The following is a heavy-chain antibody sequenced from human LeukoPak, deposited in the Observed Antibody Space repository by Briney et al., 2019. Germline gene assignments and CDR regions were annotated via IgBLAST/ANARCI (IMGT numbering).Heavy chain of an antibody. CDR3: ARSLWFGELGLSGYYYYYGMDV. CDR2: MNPNSGST. D-gene: IGHD3-10*01. J-gene: IGHJ6*02. V-gene: IGHV1-8*01. Sequence: GASVKVSCKASGYTFTSYDINWVRQATGQGLEWMGWMNPNSGSTGYAQKFQGRVTMTRNTSISTAYMELSSLRSEDTAVYYCARSLWFGELGLSGYYYYYGMDVWGQGTTVTVSS. CDR1: GYTFTSYD.